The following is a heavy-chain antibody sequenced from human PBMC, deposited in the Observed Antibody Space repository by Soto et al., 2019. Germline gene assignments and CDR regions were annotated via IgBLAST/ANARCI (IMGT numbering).Heavy chain of an antibody. V-gene: IGHV4-59*08. CDR3: ARHSNEYRKSLDY. Sequence: SETLSLTCTVSGGSISSYYWSWVRQPPGKGLEWIGYVYNSGSTTYSPSFKSRVTISADTSRNQFSLKLSSVTAADTAVYYCARHSNEYRKSLDYWGKGTLVTVSS. CDR2: VYNSGST. J-gene: IGHJ4*02. CDR1: GGSISSYY. D-gene: IGHD1-1*01.